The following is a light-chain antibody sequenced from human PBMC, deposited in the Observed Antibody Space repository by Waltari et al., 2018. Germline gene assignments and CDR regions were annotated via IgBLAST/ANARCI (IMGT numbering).Light chain of an antibody. CDR3: QQSYSTPET. V-gene: IGKV1-39*01. J-gene: IGKJ1*01. CDR1: QNIYRF. Sequence: DIQMTQSPSSLYASVGDRVTITCRASQNIYRFLNWYQQKTEKAPKLLISAASSLQSGIPSWFSGSGSDTEFTLTVSRLQPEDFATYYCQQSYSTPETFSQGTKVDIK. CDR2: AAS.